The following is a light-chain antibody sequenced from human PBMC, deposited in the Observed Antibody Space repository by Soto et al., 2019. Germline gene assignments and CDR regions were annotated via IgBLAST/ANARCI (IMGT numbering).Light chain of an antibody. CDR3: QQYGNSPPEYT. J-gene: IGKJ3*01. CDR1: QSVSSSF. Sequence: EIVLTQSPGTLSLSPGERATLSCRASQSVSSSFLAWYQQRPGQAPRLLIFGASYTATGIPDRFSGSGSGTDFTLTISRLEPEDFAVYYCQQYGNSPPEYTFGPGTNVDSK. V-gene: IGKV3-20*01. CDR2: GAS.